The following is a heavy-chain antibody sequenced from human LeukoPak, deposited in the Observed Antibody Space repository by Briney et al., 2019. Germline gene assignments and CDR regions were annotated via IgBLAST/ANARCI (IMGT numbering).Heavy chain of an antibody. D-gene: IGHD5-24*01. CDR2: IKQDGSEK. CDR3: ASTDDYNSFDY. V-gene: IGHV3-7*01. J-gene: IGHJ4*02. CDR1: GFTFSSYW. Sequence: GGSLRLSCAASGFTFSSYWMSWVRQAPGKGLEWVANIKQDGSEKYYVDSVKGRFTISRDNAKNSLYLQMNSLRAEDTAVYYCASTDDYNSFDYWGPGTLVTVSS.